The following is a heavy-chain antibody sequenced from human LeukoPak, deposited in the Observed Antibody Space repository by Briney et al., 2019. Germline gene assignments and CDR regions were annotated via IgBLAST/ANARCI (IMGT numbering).Heavy chain of an antibody. CDR1: GGSFSGY. Sequence: PSETLSLTCAVYGGSFSGYWSWIRQPPGKGLEWIGYVFSSGSTNYNPSLKSRVTISVDTSKNQLALKLSAVTAADTAVYYCARRRGDGYNFDYWGQGTLVTVSS. CDR2: VFSSGST. J-gene: IGHJ4*02. CDR3: ARRRGDGYNFDY. D-gene: IGHD5-24*01. V-gene: IGHV4-59*08.